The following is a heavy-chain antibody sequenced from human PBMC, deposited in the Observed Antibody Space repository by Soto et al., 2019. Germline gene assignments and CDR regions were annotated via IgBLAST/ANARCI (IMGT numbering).Heavy chain of an antibody. CDR1: GGSIGSVDDY. J-gene: IGHJ4*02. Sequence: TLCLTSSVSGGSIGSVDDYWTWIRQSPGKGMEWIGYISDSGSTFYNPSLRSRLTIALDTSKNHFSLKLNCVTAADTAVYYCAKSWKRELTXWGQGIRVTAS. V-gene: IGHV4-30-4*08. D-gene: IGHD1-1*01. CDR3: AKSWKRELTX. CDR2: ISDSGST.